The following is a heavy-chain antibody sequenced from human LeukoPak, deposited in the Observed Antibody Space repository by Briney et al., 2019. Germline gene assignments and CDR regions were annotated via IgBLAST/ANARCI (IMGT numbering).Heavy chain of an antibody. CDR2: INSDGSSI. V-gene: IGHV3-74*01. D-gene: IGHD4-17*01. CDR1: GFTFSTYW. CDR3: ARVVTPTTVTTY. J-gene: IGHJ4*02. Sequence: GGSLRLSCAASGFTFSTYWMHWVRQAPGKGLVWVSRINSDGSSISYADSVKGRFTISRDNAKNSLYLQMNSLRAEDTALYHCARVVTPTTVTTYWGQGTLVTVSS.